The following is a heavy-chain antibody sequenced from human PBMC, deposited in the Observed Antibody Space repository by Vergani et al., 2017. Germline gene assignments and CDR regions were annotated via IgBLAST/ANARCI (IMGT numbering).Heavy chain of an antibody. J-gene: IGHJ4*02. D-gene: IGHD2-2*02. Sequence: EVQLLESGGGLVQPGGSLRLSCAASGFTFSSYAMSWVRQAPGKGLEWVSSISSSSSYIYYADSVKGRFTISRDNAKNSLYLQMNSLRAEDTAVYYCARGEGGTSCHNWGQGTLVTVSS. V-gene: IGHV3-21*01. CDR1: GFTFSSYA. CDR3: ARGEGGTSCHN. CDR2: ISSSSSYI.